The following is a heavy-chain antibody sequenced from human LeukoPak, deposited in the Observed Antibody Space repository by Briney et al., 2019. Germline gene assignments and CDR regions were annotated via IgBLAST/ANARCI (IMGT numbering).Heavy chain of an antibody. CDR1: GYTFTNYV. D-gene: IGHD6-19*01. CDR3: ARGSRIAVAGTFLDNWFDP. V-gene: IGHV1-18*01. Sequence: ASVKVSCKASGYTFTNYVISWLRQAPGQGLEWMGWISAYNGNTNYAQKFQGRVTMTTDTSTTTAYMELRSLRSDDTAVYYCARGSRIAVAGTFLDNWFDPWGQGTLVTVSS. CDR2: ISAYNGNT. J-gene: IGHJ5*02.